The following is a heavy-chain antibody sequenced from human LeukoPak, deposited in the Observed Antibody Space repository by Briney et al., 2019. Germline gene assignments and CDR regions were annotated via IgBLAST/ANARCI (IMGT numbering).Heavy chain of an antibody. CDR1: GSTFVSIE. V-gene: IGHV3-48*03. J-gene: IGHJ4*02. CDR3: AGADTWIQYYLDY. Sequence: GGSLRPSWAALGSTFVSIELNWARRPPGKGLGWVSYISSSGSTIYYADSVKGRFTISRDNAKKFLYLQMNSLRAEDTAVYYCAGADTWIQYYLDYWGQGTLVTVSS. CDR2: ISSSGSTI. D-gene: IGHD5-18*01.